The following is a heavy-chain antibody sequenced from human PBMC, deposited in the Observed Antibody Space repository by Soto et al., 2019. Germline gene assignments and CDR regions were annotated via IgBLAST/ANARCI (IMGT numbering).Heavy chain of an antibody. Sequence: SDTLSLTCPVFGVTISSGYRSLSWIRQPPGKGLEWIGYIYHSGSTYYNPSLKSRVTISLDRSKNQFSLKLSSVTAADTAVYYCARTYYYDSSDKYYFDYWGQGPLVTVSS. J-gene: IGHJ4*02. D-gene: IGHD3-22*01. V-gene: IGHV4-30-2*01. CDR2: IYHSGST. CDR1: GVTISSGYRS. CDR3: ARTYYYDSSDKYYFDY.